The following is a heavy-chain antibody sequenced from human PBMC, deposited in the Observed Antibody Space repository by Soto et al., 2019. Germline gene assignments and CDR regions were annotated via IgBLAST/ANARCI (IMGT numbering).Heavy chain of an antibody. CDR1: GGSMANYY. D-gene: IGHD2-21*01. CDR2: MFYSGRS. V-gene: IGHV4-59*01. CDR3: ARSRPSIVGSV. Sequence: WVTLSLTCTVSGGSMANYYGSWVRQPPGKRLEWIGYMFYSGRSNYNPSLKSRVTISIDTSKNQISLKLRSVTAADTAIYYCARSRPSIVGSVWG. J-gene: IGHJ6*02.